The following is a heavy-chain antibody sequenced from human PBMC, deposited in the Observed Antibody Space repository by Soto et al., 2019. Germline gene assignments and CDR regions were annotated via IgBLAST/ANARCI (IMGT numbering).Heavy chain of an antibody. CDR3: ARPHCSSTSCYPTYYYYGMDV. J-gene: IGHJ6*02. CDR1: GFTFSRYW. Sequence: EVQLVESGGGLVQPGGSLRLSCAASGFTFSRYWLTWVRQAPGKGLEWAANIKEDGSEIYYVDSVKGRFTISRDNSKNTLYLQMNSLRAEDTAVYYCARPHCSSTSCYPTYYYYGMDVWGQGTTVTVSS. CDR2: IKEDGSEI. D-gene: IGHD2-2*01. V-gene: IGHV3-7*01.